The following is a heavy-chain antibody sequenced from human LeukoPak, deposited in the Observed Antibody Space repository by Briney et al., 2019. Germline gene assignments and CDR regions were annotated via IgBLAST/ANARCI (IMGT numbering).Heavy chain of an antibody. CDR3: ARGGTSNYYYYYMDV. V-gene: IGHV3-48*01. CDR2: ISSSSSTI. Sequence: GGSLRLSCAASGFTFSSYNMNWVRQAPGKGLEWVSYISSSSSTIYYADSVKGRFTISRDNAKNSLYLQMNSLRAEDTAVYYCARGGTSNYYYYYMDVWGKGTTVTVSS. D-gene: IGHD5-12*01. CDR1: GFTFSSYN. J-gene: IGHJ6*03.